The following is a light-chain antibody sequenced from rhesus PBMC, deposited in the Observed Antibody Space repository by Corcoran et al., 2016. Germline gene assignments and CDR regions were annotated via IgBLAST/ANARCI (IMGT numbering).Light chain of an antibody. J-gene: IGKJ1*01. CDR2: GTS. Sequence: DIQMTQSPSSLSASVGDTVTITCRASQGISSYLIWFQQKLGQAPRLLSYGTSALESGVPSRFSGSGSGTEFTRTISSLQPEDFAIYYCLQHNNYPWTFGQGTRVEIK. V-gene: IGKV1-28*01. CDR3: LQHNNYPWT. CDR1: QGISSY.